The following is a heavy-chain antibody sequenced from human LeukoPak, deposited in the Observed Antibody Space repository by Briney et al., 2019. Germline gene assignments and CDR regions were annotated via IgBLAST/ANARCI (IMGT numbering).Heavy chain of an antibody. CDR1: GYTFTSYA. J-gene: IGHJ4*02. Sequence: ASVKVSCKASGYTFTSYAMHWVRQAPGQRLEWMGWINAGNGNTKYSQKFQGRVTITRDTSASTAYMELSSLRSEDTAVYYCARCNMVRGVITPYDYWGQGTLVTVSS. CDR3: ARCNMVRGVITPYDY. D-gene: IGHD3-10*01. CDR2: INAGNGNT. V-gene: IGHV1-3*01.